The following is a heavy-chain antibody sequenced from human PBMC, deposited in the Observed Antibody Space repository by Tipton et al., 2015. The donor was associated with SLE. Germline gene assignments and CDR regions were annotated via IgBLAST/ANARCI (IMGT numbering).Heavy chain of an antibody. V-gene: IGHV4-59*11. J-gene: IGHJ4*02. CDR1: GCSISSHY. D-gene: IGHD3-22*01. CDR2: IYYSGST. CDR3: ARAPDYYDSSGFDY. Sequence: TLSLTCTVSGCSISSHYWSWIRQPPGTGLEWIGYIYYSGSTNYNPSLKSRVTISVDTSKNQFSLKLSSVTAADTAVYYCARAPDYYDSSGFDYWGQGTLVTVSS.